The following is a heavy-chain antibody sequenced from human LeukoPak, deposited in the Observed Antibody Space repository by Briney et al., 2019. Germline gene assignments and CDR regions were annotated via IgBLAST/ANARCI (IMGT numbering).Heavy chain of an antibody. J-gene: IGHJ6*02. CDR1: GFTFSNYW. CDR3: TTDSYCSTTTCYASSNYYYGLDA. D-gene: IGHD2-2*01. Sequence: GGSPRLSCAASGFTFSNYWMEWVRQAPGKGLEWVGRIYRNADGGTTDYAAPVKGRFTISRDDSKNTLYLQMNSLKTEDTAVYYCTTDSYCSTTTCYASSNYYYGLDAWGQGTSVTVSS. V-gene: IGHV3-15*05. CDR2: IYRNADGGTT.